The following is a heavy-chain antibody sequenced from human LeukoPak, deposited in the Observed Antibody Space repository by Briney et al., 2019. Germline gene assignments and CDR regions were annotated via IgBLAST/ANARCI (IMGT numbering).Heavy chain of an antibody. CDR3: ARAYGSGSYYDY. J-gene: IGHJ4*02. D-gene: IGHD3-10*01. V-gene: IGHV3-23*01. CDR1: GFTFSTYG. Sequence: GGSLRLSCAASGFTFSTYGMSWVRQAPGKGLAWVSGISGSGDSTYYADSVRGRFTISRDNSKNTLYLQMNSLRAEDTAVYYCARAYGSGSYYDYWGQGTLVTVSS. CDR2: ISGSGDST.